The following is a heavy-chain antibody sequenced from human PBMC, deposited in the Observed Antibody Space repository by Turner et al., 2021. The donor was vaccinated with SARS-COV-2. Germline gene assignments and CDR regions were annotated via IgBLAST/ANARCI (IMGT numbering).Heavy chain of an antibody. CDR1: YIGSYF. CDR2: IDHSGDT. D-gene: IGHD6-13*01. V-gene: IGHV4-59*01. CDR3: ARSGDSWPHDF. Sequence: QVLLRESGPGLVRPSEPLSLNCNVNYIGSYFLSWIRQRPGKTLEWIAYIDHSGDTSYNPSLKSRVTISIDTSQIQISLKLRSVTAADTAVYFGARSGDSWPHDFWGPGTLVTVSS. J-gene: IGHJ4*02.